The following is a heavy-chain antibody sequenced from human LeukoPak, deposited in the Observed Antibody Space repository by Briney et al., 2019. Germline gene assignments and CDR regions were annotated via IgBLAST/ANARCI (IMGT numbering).Heavy chain of an antibody. D-gene: IGHD6-13*01. Sequence: SETLSLTCTVSGGPISSYYWSWIRQPPGKGLEWIGYIYYSGSTNYNPSLKSRVTISVDTSKNQFSLKLSSVTAADTAVYYCARRFIAAAGHFDYWGQGTLVTVSS. CDR3: ARRFIAAAGHFDY. V-gene: IGHV4-59*01. CDR2: IYYSGST. J-gene: IGHJ4*02. CDR1: GGPISSYY.